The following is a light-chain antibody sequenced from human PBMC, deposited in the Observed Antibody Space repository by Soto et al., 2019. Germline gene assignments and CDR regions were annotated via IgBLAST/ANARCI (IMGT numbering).Light chain of an antibody. J-gene: IGLJ1*01. Sequence: QAVVTQPPSVSGAPGQRVTISCPGSSSNIGAGYDVLWYQQLPGTAPKLLIYGNSNRPSGVPDRFSGSKSGTSASLAITGLQAEDEADYYCQSYDSSRSGCYVFGTGTKLTVL. CDR1: SSNIGAGYD. CDR3: QSYDSSRSGCYV. V-gene: IGLV1-40*01. CDR2: GNS.